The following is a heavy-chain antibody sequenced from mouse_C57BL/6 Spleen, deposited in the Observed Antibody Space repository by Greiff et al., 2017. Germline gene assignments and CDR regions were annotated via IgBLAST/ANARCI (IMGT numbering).Heavy chain of an antibody. V-gene: IGHV3-6*01. D-gene: IGHD2-4*01. CDR2: ISYDGSN. J-gene: IGHJ3*01. CDR3: ARNDYSWFAY. CDR1: GYSITSGYY. Sequence: EVQLVESGPGLVKPSQSLSLTCSVTGYSITSGYYWNWIRQFPGNKLEWMGYISYDGSNNYNPSLKNRISITRDTSTNQFFLKLNSVTTEDTATYYCARNDYSWFAYWGQGTLVTVSA.